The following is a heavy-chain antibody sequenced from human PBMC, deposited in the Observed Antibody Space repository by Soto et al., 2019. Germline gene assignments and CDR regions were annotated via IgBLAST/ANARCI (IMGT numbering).Heavy chain of an antibody. V-gene: IGHV3-33*01. CDR3: ARTFSSPAATLSYYYYGMDV. CDR2: IWYDGSNK. Sequence: QVQLVESGGGVVQPGRSLRLSCAASGFTFSSYGMHWVRQAPGKGLEWVAVIWYDGSNKYYADSVKGRCTISRDNSKNTLYLQMNSLRAEDTAVYYCARTFSSPAATLSYYYYGMDVWGQGTTVTVSS. CDR1: GFTFSSYG. J-gene: IGHJ6*02. D-gene: IGHD2-15*01.